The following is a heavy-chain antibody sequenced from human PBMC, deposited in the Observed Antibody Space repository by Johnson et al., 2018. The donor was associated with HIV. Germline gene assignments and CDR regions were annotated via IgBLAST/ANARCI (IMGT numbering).Heavy chain of an antibody. CDR1: GFSFSSNW. V-gene: IGHV3-7*03. Sequence: VQLVESGGGLVQPGGSLRLSCAASGFSFSSNWMSWVRQAPGKGLEWVANIKEDGSEKYYVDSVKGRFTISRDNAKNSLYLQMNSLRAEDTALYYCAGGRIGAFDIWGQGTMVTVSS. J-gene: IGHJ3*02. D-gene: IGHD2-15*01. CDR2: IKEDGSEK. CDR3: AGGRIGAFDI.